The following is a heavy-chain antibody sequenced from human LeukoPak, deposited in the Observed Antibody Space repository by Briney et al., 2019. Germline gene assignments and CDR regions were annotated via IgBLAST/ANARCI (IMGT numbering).Heavy chain of an antibody. CDR2: IYHSGST. Sequence: PSGTLSLTCAVSGGSISSSNWWSWVRQPPGKGLEWIGEIYHSGSTNYNPSLKSRVTISVDTSKNQFSLKLSSVTAADTAVYYCARSHTPQYYYDSSGLYYWGQGTLVTVSS. V-gene: IGHV4-4*02. J-gene: IGHJ4*02. CDR3: ARSHTPQYYYDSSGLYY. CDR1: GGSISSSNW. D-gene: IGHD3-22*01.